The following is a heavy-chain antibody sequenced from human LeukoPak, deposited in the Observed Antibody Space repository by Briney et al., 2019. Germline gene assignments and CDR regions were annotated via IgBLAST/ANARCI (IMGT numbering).Heavy chain of an antibody. CDR2: VHLDGRT. CDR1: GFTVSRSYM. J-gene: IGHJ4*02. CDR3: AREGGFYRPLDY. Sequence: GSLRLSCAASGFTVSRSYMSWVRQAPGKGLEWIGEVHLDGRTNYNPSLKSRLVMSADLPENHISLKLTSVTAADTAVYYCAREGGFYRPLDYSGQGTLVTVSS. D-gene: IGHD6-25*01. V-gene: IGHV4-4*02.